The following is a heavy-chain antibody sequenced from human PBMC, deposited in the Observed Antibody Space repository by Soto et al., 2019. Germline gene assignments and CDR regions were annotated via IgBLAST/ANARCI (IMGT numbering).Heavy chain of an antibody. V-gene: IGHV3-30*18. CDR1: GFTFSRYG. J-gene: IGHJ6*02. Sequence: QVQLVESGGGVVQPGRSLRLSCAASGFTFSRYGMHWVRQAPGKGLEWVAVISYDGSNRYYADSVKGRFTISRDNSKNTLYLQLNSLRAEDTAVYYCAKDVVVGATPGLGDYYYYYGMDVWGQWTTVTVSS. CDR2: ISYDGSNR. D-gene: IGHD1-26*01. CDR3: AKDVVVGATPGLGDYYYYYGMDV.